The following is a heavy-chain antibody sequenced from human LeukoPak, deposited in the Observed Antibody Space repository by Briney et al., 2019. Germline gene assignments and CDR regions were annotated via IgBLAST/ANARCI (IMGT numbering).Heavy chain of an antibody. D-gene: IGHD6-19*01. CDR3: ARVLGAVAAQRFDP. CDR1: VGSISSYY. J-gene: IGHJ5*02. V-gene: IGHV4-59*01. CDR2: IYYSGST. Sequence: SETLSLTCTVSVGSISSYYWSWIRQPPGKGLEWIGYIYYSGSTNYNPSLKSRVTISVDTSKNQFSLKLSSVTAADTAVYYCARVLGAVAAQRFDPWGQGTLVTVSS.